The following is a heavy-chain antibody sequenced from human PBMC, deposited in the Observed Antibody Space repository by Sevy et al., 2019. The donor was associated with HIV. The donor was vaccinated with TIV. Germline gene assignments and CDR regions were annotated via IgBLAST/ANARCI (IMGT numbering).Heavy chain of an antibody. CDR3: AKIGVAGTIRAGPKDYFDY. CDR1: GFTFDDYA. CDR2: ISWNSGSI. Sequence: GGSLRLSCAASGFTFDDYAMHWVRQAPGKGLEWVSGISWNSGSIGYADSVKGRFTISRDNAKNSLYLQMNSLGAEDTAFYYCAKIGVAGTIRAGPKDYFDYWGQGTLVTVSS. J-gene: IGHJ4*02. D-gene: IGHD6-19*01. V-gene: IGHV3-9*01.